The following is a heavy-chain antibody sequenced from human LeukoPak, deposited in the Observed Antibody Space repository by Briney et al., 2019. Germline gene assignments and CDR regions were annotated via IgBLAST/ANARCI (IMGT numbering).Heavy chain of an antibody. CDR1: GFTFSSYG. V-gene: IGHV3-33*01. CDR3: ARFGYFDWLGLDY. J-gene: IGHJ4*02. Sequence: GGSLGLSCAASGFTFSSYGMHWVRQAPGKGLEWVAVIWYDGSNKYYADSVKGRFTISGDNSKNTLYLQMNSLRAEDTAVYYCARFGYFDWLGLDYWGQGTLVTVSS. D-gene: IGHD3-9*01. CDR2: IWYDGSNK.